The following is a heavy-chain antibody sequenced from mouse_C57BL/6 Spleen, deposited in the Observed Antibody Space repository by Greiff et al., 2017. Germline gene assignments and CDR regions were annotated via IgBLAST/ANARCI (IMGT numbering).Heavy chain of an antibody. Sequence: VKLVESGPGLVQPSQSLSITCTVSGFSLTSYGVHWVRQSPGKGLEWLGVIWSGGSTDYNAAFISRLSISKDNSKSQVFFKMNSLQADDTAIYYCARGFYDHDDGLFDYWGQGTTLTVSS. CDR2: IWSGGST. CDR3: ARGFYDHDDGLFDY. CDR1: GFSLTSYG. D-gene: IGHD1-1*01. V-gene: IGHV2-2*01. J-gene: IGHJ2*01.